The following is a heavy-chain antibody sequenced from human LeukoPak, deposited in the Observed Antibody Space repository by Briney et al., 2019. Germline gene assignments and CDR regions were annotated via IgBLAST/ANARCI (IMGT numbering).Heavy chain of an antibody. D-gene: IGHD5-18*01. Sequence: GGSLRLSCAASGFTFSSYAMSWVRQAPGKGLEWVSAISGSGGSTYYADSVKGRFTISRDNSKNTLYLQMNSLRAEDTAVYYCARDIRGYSYGDFDYWGQGTLVTVSS. V-gene: IGHV3-23*01. CDR2: ISGSGGST. CDR3: ARDIRGYSYGDFDY. CDR1: GFTFSSYA. J-gene: IGHJ4*02.